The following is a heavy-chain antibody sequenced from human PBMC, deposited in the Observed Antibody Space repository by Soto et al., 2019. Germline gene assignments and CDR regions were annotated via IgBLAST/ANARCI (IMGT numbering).Heavy chain of an antibody. CDR1: DFTVRINH. V-gene: IGHV3-53*01. J-gene: IGHJ6*02. CDR2: IYSGGTT. Sequence: EVQLVESGGGLIQPGGSLRLACEVPEFSDFTVRINHMTWVRQAPGKGLEAVSLIYSGGTTFYADSVNGRFTISRDNSKNTLYLQMNSLRAEDTAVYYCARVRSEGLDVWGQGTTVTVSS. CDR3: ARVRSEGLDV. D-gene: IGHD6-25*01.